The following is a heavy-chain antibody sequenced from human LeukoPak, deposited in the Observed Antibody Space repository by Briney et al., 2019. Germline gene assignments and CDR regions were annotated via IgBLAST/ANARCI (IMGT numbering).Heavy chain of an antibody. CDR3: ARTLHLGYCSSTSCYDYYYMDV. Sequence: ASVKVSCKAFGYTFTSYDINWVRQATGQGLEWMGWMNPNSGNTGYAQKFQGRVTMTRNTSISTAYMELSSLRSEDTAVYYCARTLHLGYCSSTSCYDYYYMDVWGKGTTVTVSS. CDR2: MNPNSGNT. D-gene: IGHD2-2*01. CDR1: GYTFTSYD. J-gene: IGHJ6*03. V-gene: IGHV1-8*01.